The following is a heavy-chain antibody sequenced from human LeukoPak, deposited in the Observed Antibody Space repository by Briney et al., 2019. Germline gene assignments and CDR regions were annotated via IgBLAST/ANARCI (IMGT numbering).Heavy chain of an antibody. CDR1: GGTFSSYA. D-gene: IGHD6-13*01. CDR3: AGPIAAAGRDSGYYYGIDV. CDR2: IIPIFGTA. Sequence: GSSVKVSCKASGGTFSSYAISWVRQAPGQGLEWMGGIIPIFGTANYAQKFQGRVTITADKSTSTAYMELSSLRSEDTAVYYCAGPIAAAGRDSGYYYGIDVWGKGTTVTVSS. V-gene: IGHV1-69*06. J-gene: IGHJ6*04.